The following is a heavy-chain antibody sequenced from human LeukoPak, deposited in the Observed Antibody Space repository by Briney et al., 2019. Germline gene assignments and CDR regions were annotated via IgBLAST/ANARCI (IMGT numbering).Heavy chain of an antibody. D-gene: IGHD3-16*02. Sequence: SETPSLTCTVSGGSISSNYWSWIRQPPGKGLEWIGYIYYSGSTNYNPSLKSRVTISVDTSKNQFSLKLNSVTAADTAVYYCARGVYVWGSYRSAVFDIWGQGTMVTVSS. CDR2: IYYSGST. CDR3: ARGVYVWGSYRSAVFDI. CDR1: GGSISSNY. V-gene: IGHV4-59*01. J-gene: IGHJ3*02.